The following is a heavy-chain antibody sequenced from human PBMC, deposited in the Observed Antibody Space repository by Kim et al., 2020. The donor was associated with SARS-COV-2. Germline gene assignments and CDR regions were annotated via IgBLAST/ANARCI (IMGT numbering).Heavy chain of an antibody. CDR1: GYTFTTYY. CDR3: AGDPIAAAGVFDY. J-gene: IGHJ4*02. Sequence: ASVKVSCKASGYTFTTYYIHWVRQAPGQGLEWMGVINPSGGSTSYAQKFQGRVTMTSDTSTSTVYMELSSLRSEDTAVYYCAGDPIAAAGVFDYWGQGTLVTVSS. V-gene: IGHV1-46*01. D-gene: IGHD6-13*01. CDR2: INPSGGST.